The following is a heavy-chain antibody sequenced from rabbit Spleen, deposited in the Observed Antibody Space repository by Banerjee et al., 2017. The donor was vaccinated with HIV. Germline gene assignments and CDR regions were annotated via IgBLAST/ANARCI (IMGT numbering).Heavy chain of an antibody. CDR3: ARDGAGGSYFAL. J-gene: IGHJ3*01. CDR2: IYAGSSGST. V-gene: IGHV1S45*01. Sequence: EESGGGLVKPEGSLTLTCTASGFSFSSNYWICWVRQAPGKGLEWIACIYAGSSGSTYYASWAKGRFTISKTSSTTVTLQMTSLTAADTATYFCARDGAGGSYFALWGQGTLVTVS. D-gene: IGHD8-1*01. CDR1: GFSFSSNYW.